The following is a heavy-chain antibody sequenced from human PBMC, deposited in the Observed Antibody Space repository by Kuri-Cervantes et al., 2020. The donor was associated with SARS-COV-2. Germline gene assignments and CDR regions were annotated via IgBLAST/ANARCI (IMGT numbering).Heavy chain of an antibody. CDR1: GGSISSGDYY. J-gene: IGHJ5*02. CDR3: ARVGLRRITIFGVVMDANWFDP. V-gene: IGHV4-30-4*01. CDR2: IYYSGST. D-gene: IGHD3-3*01. Sequence: LRLSCTVSGGSISSGDYYWSWIRQPPGKGLEWIGYIYYSGSTYYNPSLKSRVTISVDTFKNQFSLKLSSVTAADTAVYYCARVGLRRITIFGVVMDANWFDPWGQGTLVTVSS.